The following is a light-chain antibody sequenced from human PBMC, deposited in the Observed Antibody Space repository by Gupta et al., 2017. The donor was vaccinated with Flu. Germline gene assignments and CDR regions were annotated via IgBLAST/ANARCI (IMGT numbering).Light chain of an antibody. Sequence: QSVLTQAPSASGTPGQRVTISCSGSSSNIGSNTVTWYQHLPGTAPKLLIYSNNQRPSGVPDRFSGSKSGTSASLAISGLQSEDEAHYYCATWDDTLSGRLFGAGTKLTVL. CDR1: SSNIGSNT. J-gene: IGLJ2*01. CDR3: ATWDDTLSGRL. CDR2: SNN. V-gene: IGLV1-44*01.